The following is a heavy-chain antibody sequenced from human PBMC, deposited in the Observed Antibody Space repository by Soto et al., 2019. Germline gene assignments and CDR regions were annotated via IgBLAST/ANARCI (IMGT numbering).Heavy chain of an antibody. J-gene: IGHJ6*02. CDR3: ATRRGYCSSTSCYYYYGMDV. CDR2: IIPIFGTA. D-gene: IGHD2-2*01. Sequence: QVQLVQSGAEVKKPGSSVKVSCKASGGTFSSYAISWVRQAPGQGLEWMGGIIPIFGTANYAQKFQGRVTITADESTSTAYMELSSLRSEDTAVYYCATRRGYCSSTSCYYYYGMDVWGQGTTLTVSS. V-gene: IGHV1-69*01. CDR1: GGTFSSYA.